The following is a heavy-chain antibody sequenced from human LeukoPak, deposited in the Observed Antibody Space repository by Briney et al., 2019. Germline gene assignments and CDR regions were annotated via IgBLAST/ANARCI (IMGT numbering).Heavy chain of an antibody. CDR2: IYYSGRT. CDR3: ARVGTPGYSGYDH. Sequence: SETLSLTCTVSGASVSRGGYYWSWIRQLPGKGLEWVGSIYYSGRTYYNPSLKSRLIASIDTSENQFSLKLSSVTAADTAVYYCARVGTPGYSGYDHWGQGTLVTVSS. CDR1: GASVSRGGYY. J-gene: IGHJ4*02. V-gene: IGHV4-31*03. D-gene: IGHD5-12*01.